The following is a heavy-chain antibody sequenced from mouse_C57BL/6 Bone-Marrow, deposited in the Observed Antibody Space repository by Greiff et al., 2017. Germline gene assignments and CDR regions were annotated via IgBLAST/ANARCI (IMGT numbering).Heavy chain of an antibody. D-gene: IGHD1-1*01. J-gene: IGHJ4*01. CDR3: ARLGDIRGSNPYYAMDY. Sequence: VQLQQPGAELVMPGASVKLSCKSSGYTFTSYWMYWVKQRPGQGLEWIGEIDPSDSYTNYNQKFTGKSTLTVDKSSSTDYMQLSSLTSEDSAVYYCARLGDIRGSNPYYAMDYWGQGTSVTDSS. CDR2: IDPSDSYT. CDR1: GYTFTSYW. V-gene: IGHV1-69*01.